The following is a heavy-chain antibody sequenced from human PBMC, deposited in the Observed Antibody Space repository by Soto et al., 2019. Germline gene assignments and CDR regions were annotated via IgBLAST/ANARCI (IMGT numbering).Heavy chain of an antibody. CDR2: IYPGDSDT. V-gene: IGHV5-51*01. CDR1: GYSFTSYW. Sequence: PGESLKISCKGSGYSFTSYWIGWVRQMPGKGLEWMGIIYPGDSDTRYSPSFQGQVTISADKSISTAYLQWSSLKASDTATYYCVRKVSYSIKVGFFGMDVWGQGTTVTVSS. D-gene: IGHD6-13*01. CDR3: VRKVSYSIKVGFFGMDV. J-gene: IGHJ6*02.